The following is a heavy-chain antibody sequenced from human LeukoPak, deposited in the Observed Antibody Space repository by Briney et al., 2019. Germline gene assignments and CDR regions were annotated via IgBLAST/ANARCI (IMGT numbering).Heavy chain of an antibody. J-gene: IGHJ4*02. V-gene: IGHV3-23*01. CDR2: ISGDRGST. CDR3: ARDEYKADAY. CDR1: GFTFTSYA. Sequence: GGSLRLSCAASGFTFTSYALDWVRQAPGKGLEWISVISGDRGSTHYAESVKGPFTISRDNSKNPLYLQMNSLRAEDTAVYYCARDEYKADAYWGQGTLVTVSS. D-gene: IGHD2-21*01.